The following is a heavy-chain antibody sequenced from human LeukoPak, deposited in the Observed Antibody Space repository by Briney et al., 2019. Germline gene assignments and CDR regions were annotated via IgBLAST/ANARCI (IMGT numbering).Heavy chain of an antibody. Sequence: SQTLSLTXTVSGGSISSGSYYWSWIRQPAGTGLEWIGRIYTSGSTNYNPSLKSRVTISVDTSKNQFSLKLSSVTAADTAVYYCAREVVVPAAIYYYYYMDVWGKGTTVTVSS. D-gene: IGHD2-2*02. V-gene: IGHV4-61*02. J-gene: IGHJ6*03. CDR3: AREVVVPAAIYYYYYMDV. CDR2: IYTSGST. CDR1: GGSISSGSYY.